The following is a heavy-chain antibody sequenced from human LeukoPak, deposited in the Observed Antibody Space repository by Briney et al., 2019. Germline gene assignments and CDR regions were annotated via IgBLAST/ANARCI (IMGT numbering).Heavy chain of an antibody. CDR2: INPSGGST. Sequence: ASVKVSCKVSGYTFTSYYMHWVRQAPGQGLEWMGIINPSGGSTSYAQKFQGRVTMTRDTSTSTVYMELTSLRSEDTAVYYCARDLSGSNYYASGSYVDWGQGTLVTVSS. V-gene: IGHV1-46*01. CDR1: GYTFTSYY. CDR3: ARDLSGSNYYASGSYVD. J-gene: IGHJ4*02. D-gene: IGHD3-10*01.